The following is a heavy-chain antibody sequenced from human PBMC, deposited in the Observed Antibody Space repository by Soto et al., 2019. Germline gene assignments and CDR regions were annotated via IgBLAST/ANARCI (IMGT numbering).Heavy chain of an antibody. CDR3: ATWHEREHAYDV. CDR2: LYDVDGS. V-gene: IGHV3-53*01. CDR1: GLTVSGKKY. J-gene: IGHJ3*01. Sequence: DVQLVESGGGLMQPGESLRLSCAASGLTVSGKKYVAWVRQAPGKGQEWVSALYDVDGSFYADSVKGRFTTASDSSKTTVYLQMNGLRPDDTAVYYCATWHEREHAYDVWGQGTTVTVSS. D-gene: IGHD1-1*01.